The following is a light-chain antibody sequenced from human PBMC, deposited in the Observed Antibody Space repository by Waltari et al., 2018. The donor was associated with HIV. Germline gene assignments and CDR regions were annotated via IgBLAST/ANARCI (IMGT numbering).Light chain of an antibody. Sequence: SSELTPDPSVSVALGQTVKITCQGDSLRDSYASWYQKKPGQAPILVFFGKNNRPSGIPDRLSGSSSRNTASLTITGAQAEDEAEYYCSSRDKSGHLVIFGGGTRLIVL. J-gene: IGLJ2*01. CDR1: SLRDSY. CDR3: SSRDKSGHLVI. V-gene: IGLV3-19*01. CDR2: GKN.